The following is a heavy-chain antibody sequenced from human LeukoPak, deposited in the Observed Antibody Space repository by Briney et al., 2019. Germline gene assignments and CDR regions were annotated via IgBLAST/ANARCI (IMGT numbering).Heavy chain of an antibody. V-gene: IGHV4-4*02. CDR3: ALTTVANGFDY. D-gene: IGHD4-23*01. CDR1: DGSISSSNW. J-gene: IGHJ4*02. CDR2: IYHSGST. Sequence: SETLSLTCAVSDGSISSSNWWSWVRQPPGKGLEWIGEIYHSGSTNYNPSLKSRVTISVDKSKNQFSLKLSSVTAADTAVYYCALTTVANGFDYWGQGTLVTVSS.